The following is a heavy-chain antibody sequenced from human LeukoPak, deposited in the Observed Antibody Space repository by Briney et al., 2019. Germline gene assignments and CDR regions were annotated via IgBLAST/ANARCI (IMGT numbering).Heavy chain of an antibody. V-gene: IGHV3-53*01. Sequence: PGGSLRLSCAASGFSFSSYAMNWVRQAPGKGLEWVSVIYSGGSTYYADSVKGRFTISRDNSKNTLYLQMNSLRAEDTAVYYCARYSYGFYWGQGTLVTVSS. D-gene: IGHD5-18*01. CDR3: ARYSYGFY. CDR1: GFSFSSYA. J-gene: IGHJ4*02. CDR2: IYSGGST.